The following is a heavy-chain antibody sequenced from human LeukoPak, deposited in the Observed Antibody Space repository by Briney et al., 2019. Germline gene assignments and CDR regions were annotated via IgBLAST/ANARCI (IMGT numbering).Heavy chain of an antibody. D-gene: IGHD3-22*01. Sequence: PSETLSLTCTVSGGSISSYYWSWIRQPPGKGLEWIGHIYYSGSTNYNPSLKSRVTISVDTSKNQFSLRLSSVTAADTAVYYCARRSGIYDSSGGLDYWGQGTLVTVSS. CDR3: ARRSGIYDSSGGLDY. J-gene: IGHJ4*02. V-gene: IGHV4-59*08. CDR2: IYYSGST. CDR1: GGSISSYY.